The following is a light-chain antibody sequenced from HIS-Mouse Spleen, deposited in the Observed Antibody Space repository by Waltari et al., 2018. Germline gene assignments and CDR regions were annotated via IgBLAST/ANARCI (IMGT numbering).Light chain of an antibody. J-gene: IGKJ3*01. CDR1: QGISSA. CDR3: QQFNSYGFT. V-gene: IGKV1-13*02. Sequence: AIQLTQSPSSLSASVGDRVTITCRVSQGISSALAWYQQKPGKAPKLLIYDASSLESGVPSRFSGSGSGTDFTLTISSLQPEDFATYYCQQFNSYGFTFGPGTKVDIK. CDR2: DAS.